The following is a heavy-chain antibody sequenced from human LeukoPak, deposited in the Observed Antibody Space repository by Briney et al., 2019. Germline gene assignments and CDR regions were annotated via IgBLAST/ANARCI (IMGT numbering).Heavy chain of an antibody. J-gene: IGHJ5*02. Sequence: ASVKVSCKVSGYTLTELSMHWVRQAPGKGLEWMGGFDPEDGETIYAQKFQGRVTMNEDTSTDTAYMELSSLRSEDTAVYYCATVSLLFFGYSSSWYWFDPWGQGTLVTVSS. CDR2: FDPEDGET. CDR3: ATVSLLFFGYSSSWYWFDP. CDR1: GYTLTELS. D-gene: IGHD6-13*01. V-gene: IGHV1-24*01.